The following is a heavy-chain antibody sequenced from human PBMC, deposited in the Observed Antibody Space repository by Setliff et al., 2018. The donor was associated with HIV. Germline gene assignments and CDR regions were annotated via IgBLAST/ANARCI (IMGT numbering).Heavy chain of an antibody. CDR1: GGSISSSNW. V-gene: IGHV4-4*02. CDR2: IFHSGNT. CDR3: ARVYDSTGYYFDF. Sequence: SETLSLTCAASGGSISSSNWWSWVRQSPGKGLEWIGEIFHSGNTNYNPSLRSRVTMSIDKSKKQFSLKVTSVTAADTAVYYCARVYDSTGYYFDFWGQGTLVTVS. D-gene: IGHD3-22*01. J-gene: IGHJ4*02.